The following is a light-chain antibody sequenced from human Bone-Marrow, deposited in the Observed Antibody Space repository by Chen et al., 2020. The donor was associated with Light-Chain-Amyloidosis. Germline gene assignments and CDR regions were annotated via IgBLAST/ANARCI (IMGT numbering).Light chain of an antibody. CDR3: SSYTSTNTLV. Sequence: QSALTQPASVSGSPGQSITISCTGTSSDVGGDNHVSWYQQHPDKAPKLMIYEVTNRPSWVPDRFSGSTSDNTASLTISGLQPEDEADYFCSSYTSTNTLVFGSGTRVTVL. V-gene: IGLV2-14*01. CDR1: SSDVGGDNH. CDR2: EVT. J-gene: IGLJ1*01.